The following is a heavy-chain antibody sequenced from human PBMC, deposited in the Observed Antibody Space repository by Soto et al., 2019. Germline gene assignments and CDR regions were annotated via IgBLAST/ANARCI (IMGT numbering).Heavy chain of an antibody. J-gene: IGHJ4*02. CDR3: AKGSPYYYDSSGYPYFDY. Sequence: GGSLRLSCAASGFTFSSYAMSWVRQAPGKGLEWVSAISGSGGSTYYADSVKGRFTISRDNSKNTLYLQMNSLRAEDTAVYYCAKGSPYYYDSSGYPYFDYWGQGTLVTVS. CDR2: ISGSGGST. CDR1: GFTFSSYA. D-gene: IGHD3-22*01. V-gene: IGHV3-23*01.